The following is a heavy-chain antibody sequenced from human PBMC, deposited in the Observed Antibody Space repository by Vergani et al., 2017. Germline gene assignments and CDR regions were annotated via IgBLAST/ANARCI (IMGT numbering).Heavy chain of an antibody. CDR1: GGSFSGYY. J-gene: IGHJ3*02. D-gene: IGHD2-2*01. Sequence: QVQLQQWGAGLLKPSETLSLTCAVYGGSFSGYYWSWIRQPPGKGLEWIGEINHSGSTNYNPSLKSRVTISVDTSKNQFSLKLSSVTAADTAVYYCARDTPRYCSSTSCTKGANDAFDIWGQGTMVTVSS. V-gene: IGHV4-34*01. CDR2: INHSGST. CDR3: ARDTPRYCSSTSCTKGANDAFDI.